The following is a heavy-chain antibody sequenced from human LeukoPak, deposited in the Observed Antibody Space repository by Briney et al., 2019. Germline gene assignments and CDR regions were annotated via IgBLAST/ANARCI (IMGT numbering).Heavy chain of an antibody. CDR3: AREFPGIAAAGTFDY. CDR2: INPNSGGT. Sequence: ASVKVSCKASGYTFTGYYMHWVRQAPGQGLEWMGWINPNSGGTNYAQKFQGRVTMTRDTSISTAYMELSRLRSDDTAVYYCAREFPGIAAAGTFDYWGQGTLVTVSS. J-gene: IGHJ4*02. D-gene: IGHD6-13*01. V-gene: IGHV1-2*02. CDR1: GYTFTGYY.